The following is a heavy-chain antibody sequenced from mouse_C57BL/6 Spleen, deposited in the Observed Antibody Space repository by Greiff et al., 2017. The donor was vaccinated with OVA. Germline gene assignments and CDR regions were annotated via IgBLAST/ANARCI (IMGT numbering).Heavy chain of an antibody. J-gene: IGHJ3*01. CDR2: IDPSDSYT. D-gene: IGHD1-1*01. V-gene: IGHV1-69*01. CDR3: ARGDGSSPPGFAY. CDR1: GYTFTSYW. Sequence: QVQLKQPGAELVMPGASVKLSCKASGYTFTSYWMHWVKQRPGQGLEWIGEIDPSDSYTNYNQKFKGKSTLTVDKSSSTAYMQLSSLTSEDSAVYYCARGDGSSPPGFAYWGQGTLVTVSA.